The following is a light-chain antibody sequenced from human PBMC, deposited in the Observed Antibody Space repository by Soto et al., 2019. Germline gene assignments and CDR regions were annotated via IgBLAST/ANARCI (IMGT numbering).Light chain of an antibody. CDR3: SSYAATNNYV. V-gene: IGLV2-8*01. CDR1: SSDVGGYNY. CDR2: EVS. J-gene: IGLJ1*01. Sequence: QSVLTQPPSASGSPGQSVTISCTGTSSDVGGYNYVSWYQQNPGKAPQLIIYEVSKRPSGVPDRFSGSKSGNTASLTVSGLQAEDEADYYCSSYAATNNYVFGSGTKVTV.